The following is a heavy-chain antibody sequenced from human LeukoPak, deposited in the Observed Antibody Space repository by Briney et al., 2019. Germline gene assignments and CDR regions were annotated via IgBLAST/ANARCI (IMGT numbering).Heavy chain of an antibody. V-gene: IGHV3-74*01. CDR3: VRDRSGWAGDY. CDR2: IKTDGSST. CDR1: GFTFSRYY. Sequence: PGRSLRLSCAASGFTFSRYYMQWVRQAPGKGLVWVSGIKTDGSSTRYADSVKGRFTISRDNAKNTLYLQMNSLRAEDTAVYYCVRDRSGWAGDYWGQGTLVTVSS. J-gene: IGHJ4*02. D-gene: IGHD6-19*01.